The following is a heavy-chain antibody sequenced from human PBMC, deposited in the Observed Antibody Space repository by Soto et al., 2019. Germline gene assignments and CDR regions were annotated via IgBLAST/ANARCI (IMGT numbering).Heavy chain of an antibody. CDR3: ARDHYGSGSSPLYYYGMDV. CDR2: IWYDGSNK. V-gene: IGHV3-33*01. D-gene: IGHD3-10*01. J-gene: IGHJ6*02. Sequence: PGGSLRLSCAASGFTFSSYGMHWVRQAPGKGLEWVAVIWYDGSNKYYADSVKGRFTISRDNSKNTLYLQMNSLRAEDTAVYYCARDHYGSGSSPLYYYGMDVWGQGTTVTVSS. CDR1: GFTFSSYG.